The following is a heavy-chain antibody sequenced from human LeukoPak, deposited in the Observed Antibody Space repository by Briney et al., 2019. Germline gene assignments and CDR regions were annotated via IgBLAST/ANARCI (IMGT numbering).Heavy chain of an antibody. D-gene: IGHD3-10*01. CDR3: ARALWFGETFPAY. V-gene: IGHV3-53*01. Sequence: GGSLRLSCTVSGFTVSSNSMSWVRQAPGKGLEWVSFIYSDNTHYSDSVKGRFTISRDNSKNTLYLQMNSLRAEDTAVYYCARALWFGETFPAYWGQGTLVTVSS. CDR1: GFTVSSNS. J-gene: IGHJ4*02. CDR2: IYSDNT.